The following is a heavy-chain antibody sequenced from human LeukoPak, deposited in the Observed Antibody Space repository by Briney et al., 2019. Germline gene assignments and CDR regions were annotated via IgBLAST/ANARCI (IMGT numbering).Heavy chain of an antibody. CDR1: GYTFTSYY. CDR3: ARVPSTRGRRSGGSCYLIDY. V-gene: IGHV1-46*01. D-gene: IGHD2-15*01. Sequence: GASVKVSCKASGYTFTSYYMHWVRQAPGQGLEWMGIINPSGGSTSYAQKFQGRVTMTRDTSTSTVYMELSSLRSEDTAVYYCARVPSTRGRRSGGSCYLIDYWGQGTLVTVSS. J-gene: IGHJ4*02. CDR2: INPSGGST.